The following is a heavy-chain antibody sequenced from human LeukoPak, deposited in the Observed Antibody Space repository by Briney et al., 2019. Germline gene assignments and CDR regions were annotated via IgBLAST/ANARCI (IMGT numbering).Heavy chain of an antibody. CDR1: GGSFSGYY. D-gene: IGHD5/OR15-5a*01. CDR3: ARQSRKNWFDP. Sequence: PSETLSLTCAVYGGSFSGYYWSWIRQPPGKGLEWIGEINHSGSTNYNPSLKSRVTISVDTSKNQFSLKLSSVTAADTAVYYCARQSRKNWFDPWGQGTLVTVSS. V-gene: IGHV4-34*01. CDR2: INHSGST. J-gene: IGHJ5*02.